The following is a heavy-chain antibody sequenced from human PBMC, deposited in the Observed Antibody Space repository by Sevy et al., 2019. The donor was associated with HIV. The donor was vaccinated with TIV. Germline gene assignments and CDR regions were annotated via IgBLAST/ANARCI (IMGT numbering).Heavy chain of an antibody. CDR3: ARARGQQLGRSSDY. J-gene: IGHJ4*02. V-gene: IGHV1-2*02. CDR1: GYTFTDYY. D-gene: IGHD6-13*01. Sequence: ASVKVSCKASGYTFTDYYMHWVRQAPGQRLEWMGWINPDSGGINYAQKFQGRVTMSRDTSISTAYMDLSRLRSDDTAVYYCARARGQQLGRSSDYWGQGTLVTVSS. CDR2: INPDSGGI.